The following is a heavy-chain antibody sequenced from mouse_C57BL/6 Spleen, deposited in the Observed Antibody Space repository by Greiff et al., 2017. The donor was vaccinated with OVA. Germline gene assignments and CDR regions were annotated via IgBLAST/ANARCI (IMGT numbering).Heavy chain of an antibody. Sequence: VQLQQSGPELVKPGASVKIPCKASGYTFTDYNMDWVKQSHGKSLEWIGDINPNNGGTIYNQKFKGKATLTVDKSSSTAYMELRSLTSEDTAVYYCARRDDYDGGFDYWGQGTTLTVSS. CDR1: GYTFTDYN. V-gene: IGHV1-18*01. J-gene: IGHJ2*01. CDR3: ARRDDYDGGFDY. CDR2: INPNNGGT. D-gene: IGHD2-4*01.